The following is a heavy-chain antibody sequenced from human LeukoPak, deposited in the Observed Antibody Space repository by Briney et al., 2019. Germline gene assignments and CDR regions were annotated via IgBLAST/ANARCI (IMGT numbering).Heavy chain of an antibody. Sequence: SETLSLTCTVSGGSINSYYWCWVRQPPGKGREWMGYIYYTGSTNYSPSLKGRFTISRDTSKNQFSLKLNSVTAADTALYYCARAKGNSNYPYYYMDVWGKGTTVTVSS. CDR1: GGSINSYY. D-gene: IGHD4-11*01. CDR2: IYYTGST. V-gene: IGHV4-59*12. J-gene: IGHJ6*03. CDR3: ARAKGNSNYPYYYMDV.